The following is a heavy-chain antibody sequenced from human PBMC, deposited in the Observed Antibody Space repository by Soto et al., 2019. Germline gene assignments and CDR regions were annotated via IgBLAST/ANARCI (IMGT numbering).Heavy chain of an antibody. Sequence: QVQLVQSGAEVKKPGSSEKVSCKASGGTFSSYAISWVRQAPGQGLEWMGGIIPIFGTANYAQKFQGRVTITADESTSTAYMELSSLRSEDTAVYYCARDGGSDEEYSSSWSSYNWFDPWGQGTLVTVSS. CDR1: GGTFSSYA. CDR3: ARDGGSDEEYSSSWSSYNWFDP. J-gene: IGHJ5*02. CDR2: IIPIFGTA. V-gene: IGHV1-69*01. D-gene: IGHD6-13*01.